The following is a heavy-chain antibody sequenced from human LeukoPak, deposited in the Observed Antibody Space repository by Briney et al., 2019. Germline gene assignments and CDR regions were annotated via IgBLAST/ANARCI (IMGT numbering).Heavy chain of an antibody. V-gene: IGHV3-33*07. Sequence: GGSLRLSCAASGFTFSSYGMYWVRQPPGKGLEWVAVIWYDGSNKGYADSVKGRFTISRDNSKNTLYLQMNSLRAEDTAVYYCARTGDSSGYYYASSLYSDYWGQGTLVTVSS. CDR2: IWYDGSNK. CDR1: GFTFSSYG. D-gene: IGHD3-22*01. CDR3: ARTGDSSGYYYASSLYSDY. J-gene: IGHJ4*02.